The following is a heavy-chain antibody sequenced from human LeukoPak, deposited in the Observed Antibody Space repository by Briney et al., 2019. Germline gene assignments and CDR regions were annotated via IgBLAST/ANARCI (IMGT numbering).Heavy chain of an antibody. CDR1: GFTFSSYG. J-gene: IGHJ4*02. Sequence: GGSLRLSCAASGFTFSSYGMHWVRQAPGKGLEWVAVIWYDGSNKYYADSVKGRFTISRDNSKNTLYLQMNSLRAEDTAVYYCARGPVLDYYDSSGFDYWGQGTLVTVSS. D-gene: IGHD3-22*01. CDR2: IWYDGSNK. V-gene: IGHV3-33*01. CDR3: ARGPVLDYYDSSGFDY.